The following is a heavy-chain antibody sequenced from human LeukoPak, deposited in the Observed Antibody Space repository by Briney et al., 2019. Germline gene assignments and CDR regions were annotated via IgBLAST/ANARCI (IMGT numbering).Heavy chain of an antibody. CDR3: ARGQVGVTMIVVVMDY. CDR1: GFTFSSYA. J-gene: IGHJ4*02. Sequence: GGSLRLSCAASGFTFSSYAMHWVRQAPGKGLEWVAVISYDGSNKYYADSVKGRFTISRGNSKNTLYLQMNSLRAEDTAVYYCARGQVGVTMIVVVMDYWGQGTLVTVSS. CDR2: ISYDGSNK. D-gene: IGHD3-22*01. V-gene: IGHV3-30*04.